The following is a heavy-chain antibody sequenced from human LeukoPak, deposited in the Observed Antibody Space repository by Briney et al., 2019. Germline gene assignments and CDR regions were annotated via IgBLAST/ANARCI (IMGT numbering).Heavy chain of an antibody. V-gene: IGHV1-2*06. CDR1: GYTFTGYY. CDR2: INPDSGGT. Sequence: ASVTVSCKASGYTFTGYYMHWVRQAPGQGLEWMGRINPDSGGTNYAQKFQGRVTMTRDTSINTAYMDLSSLRSDDTAVYYCARGPSGSDYWGQGTLVTVSS. D-gene: IGHD3-10*01. CDR3: ARGPSGSDY. J-gene: IGHJ4*02.